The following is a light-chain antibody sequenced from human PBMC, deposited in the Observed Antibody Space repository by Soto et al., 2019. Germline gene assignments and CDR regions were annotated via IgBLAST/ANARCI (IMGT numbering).Light chain of an antibody. CDR2: EVS. CDR3: SSYVGNNNLV. Sequence: QSVLTQPPSASGSPGQSVTISCTGTSSDVGFYNHVSWYQHHPGKAPKLMIYEVSKRPSGVPDRFSGSKSGNTASLTVSGLQAEDEADYYCSSYVGNNNLVFGGGTKLTVL. CDR1: SSDVGFYNH. V-gene: IGLV2-8*01. J-gene: IGLJ2*01.